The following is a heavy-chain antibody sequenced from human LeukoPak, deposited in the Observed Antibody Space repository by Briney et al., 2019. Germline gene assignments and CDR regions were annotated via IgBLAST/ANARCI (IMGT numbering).Heavy chain of an antibody. CDR3: ARIGDFWSGYFDY. J-gene: IGHJ4*02. Sequence: SETLSLTRTVSGGSISSSYWHWIRKPPGKGLEWIGFIYYSGNTNYNPSLKSRLTISLDTSKMQFSLKLSSVTAADTAVYYCARIGDFWSGYFDYWGQGTLVTVSS. V-gene: IGHV4-59*01. CDR1: GGSISSSY. CDR2: IYYSGNT. D-gene: IGHD3-3*01.